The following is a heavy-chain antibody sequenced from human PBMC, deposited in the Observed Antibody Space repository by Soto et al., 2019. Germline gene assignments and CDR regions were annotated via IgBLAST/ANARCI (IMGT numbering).Heavy chain of an antibody. J-gene: IGHJ4*02. CDR3: AREVGGEMGANDY. CDR1: GGTFSSYT. Sequence: QVQLVQSGAEVKKPGSSVKVSCKASGGTFSSYTISWVRQAPGQGLEWMGRIIPILGIANYAQKFQGRVTITADKSTSTAYMELSSLRSEDTAVYYCAREVGGEMGANDYWGQGTLVTVSS. V-gene: IGHV1-69*08. D-gene: IGHD2-21*01. CDR2: IIPILGIA.